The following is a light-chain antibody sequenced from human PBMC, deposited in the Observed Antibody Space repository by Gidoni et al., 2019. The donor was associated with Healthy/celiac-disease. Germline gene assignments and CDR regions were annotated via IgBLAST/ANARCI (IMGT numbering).Light chain of an antibody. CDR1: SPNIGSNT. V-gene: IGLV1-44*01. Sequence: QSVLTQPPSASGTPGQRVTISCSGSSPNIGSNTVNWYQQLPGTAPKLLIYSNTQRPSGVPDRFSGSKSGTSASLAISGLQSEDEADYYCAAWDDSLNEVVFGGGTKLTVL. CDR3: AAWDDSLNEVV. J-gene: IGLJ2*01. CDR2: SNT.